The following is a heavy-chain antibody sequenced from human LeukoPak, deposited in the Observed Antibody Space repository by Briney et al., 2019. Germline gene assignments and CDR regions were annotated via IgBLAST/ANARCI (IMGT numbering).Heavy chain of an antibody. CDR1: GGSISNKY. J-gene: IGHJ6*03. Sequence: SETLSLTCTVSGGSISNKYWSWIRQPPGKGLEWIGYIYYSGSTNYNPSLKSRVTISVDTSKNQFSLKLSSVTAADTAVYYCARFGDYYYYMDVWGKGTTVTVSS. V-gene: IGHV4-59*01. CDR2: IYYSGST. D-gene: IGHD3-16*01. CDR3: ARFGDYYYYMDV.